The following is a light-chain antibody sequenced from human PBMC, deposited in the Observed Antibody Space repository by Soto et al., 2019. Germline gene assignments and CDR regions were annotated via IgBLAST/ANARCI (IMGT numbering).Light chain of an antibody. CDR2: GAS. CDR1: QSISSSY. J-gene: IGKJ2*01. Sequence: EIVLAQCPGTLSLSPGERATLSCRASQSISSSYLAWYQQKPGQAPRLLIYGASNRATGIPDRFSGSGSGTDFTLAINRLEPEDFAVYYCQQYGSSSYTFGQGTKLDIK. CDR3: QQYGSSSYT. V-gene: IGKV3-20*01.